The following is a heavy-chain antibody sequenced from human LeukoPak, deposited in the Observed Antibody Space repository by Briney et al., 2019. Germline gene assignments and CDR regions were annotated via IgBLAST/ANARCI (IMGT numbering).Heavy chain of an antibody. J-gene: IGHJ4*02. V-gene: IGHV3-23*01. CDR2: ISGSGGST. CDR1: GFTFSSYA. D-gene: IGHD2-2*01. CDR3: ARRGYCSSTSCRVFDY. Sequence: GGSLRLSCAASGFTFSSYAMSWVRQAPGKGLEWVSAISGSGGSTYYADSVKGRFTISRDNSKNTLYLQMNSLRAEDTAVYYCARRGYCSSTSCRVFDYWGQGTLVTVSS.